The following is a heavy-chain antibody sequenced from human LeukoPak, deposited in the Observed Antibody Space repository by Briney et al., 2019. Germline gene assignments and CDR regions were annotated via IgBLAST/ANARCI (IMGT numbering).Heavy chain of an antibody. CDR2: ISGSGSTT. D-gene: IGHD5-12*01. J-gene: IGHJ4*02. CDR1: GFTFSSYW. V-gene: IGHV3-23*01. CDR3: AKARGTYYDYYFDY. Sequence: GGSLRLSCAASGFTFSSYWMSWVRQAPGKGLEWVSAISGSGSTTYYADSLKGRFTISRDNSKDTLYLQMNSLRAEDTAVYYCAKARGTYYDYYFDYWGQGTLVTVSS.